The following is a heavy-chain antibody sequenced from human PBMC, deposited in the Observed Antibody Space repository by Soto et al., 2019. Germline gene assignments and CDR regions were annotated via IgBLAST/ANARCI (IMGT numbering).Heavy chain of an antibody. V-gene: IGHV3-23*01. J-gene: IGHJ4*02. CDR3: AKSLYSLYYDSSGYGYYFDY. Sequence: VGSLRLSCAASGFAFSSYAMSWVRQAPGKGLEWVSDISGSNSSTYYADSVKGRFTISRDNSKNTLYLQMNSLRAEDTAVYYCAKSLYSLYYDSSGYGYYFDYWGQGTLVTVSS. CDR2: ISGSNSST. D-gene: IGHD3-22*01. CDR1: GFAFSSYA.